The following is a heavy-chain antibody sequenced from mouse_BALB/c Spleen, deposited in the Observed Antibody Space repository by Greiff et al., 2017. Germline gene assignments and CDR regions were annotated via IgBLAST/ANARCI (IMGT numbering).Heavy chain of an antibody. CDR1: GFTFSSYA. D-gene: IGHD1-1*01. CDR3: AWLYGSGYVLYAMDY. V-gene: IGHV5-9-4*01. Sequence: EVQLMESGGGLVKPGGSLKLSCAASGFTFSSYAMSWVRQSPEKRLEWVAAISSGGSYTYYPDTVTGRFTISRDNAKNTLYLEMRSLRSEDTAMYYCAWLYGSGYVLYAMDYWGQGTSVTVSS. J-gene: IGHJ4*01. CDR2: ISSGGSYT.